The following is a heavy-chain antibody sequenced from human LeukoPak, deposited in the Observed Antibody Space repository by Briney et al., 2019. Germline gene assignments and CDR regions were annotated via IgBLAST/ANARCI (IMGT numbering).Heavy chain of an antibody. D-gene: IGHD6-6*01. CDR3: AAAAPGHYYFDY. Sequence: GGSLRLSCAASGFTFSDYYMSWIRQAPGKGLEWMSYISPSGSSANYADSMKGRFTISRDNAKNSLYLEVNSLTAEDTAVYYCAAAAPGHYYFDYWGQGTLVSVSS. CDR1: GFTFSDYY. J-gene: IGHJ4*02. CDR2: ISPSGSSA. V-gene: IGHV3-11*03.